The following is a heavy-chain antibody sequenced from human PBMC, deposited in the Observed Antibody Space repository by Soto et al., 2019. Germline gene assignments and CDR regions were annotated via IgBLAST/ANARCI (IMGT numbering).Heavy chain of an antibody. D-gene: IGHD6-6*01. CDR2: ISGSGGST. Sequence: PGGSLRLSCAASGFTFSSYAMSWVRQAPGKGLEWVSAISGSGGSTYYADSVKGRFTITRDTSASTAYMELSSLRSEDTAVYYCARDKYSSSDYWGQGTLVTVSS. V-gene: IGHV3-23*01. J-gene: IGHJ4*02. CDR1: GFTFSSYA. CDR3: ARDKYSSSDY.